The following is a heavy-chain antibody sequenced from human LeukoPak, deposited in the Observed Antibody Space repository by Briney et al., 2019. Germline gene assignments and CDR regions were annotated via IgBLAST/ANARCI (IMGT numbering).Heavy chain of an antibody. V-gene: IGHV4-59*08. D-gene: IGHD1-26*01. CDR3: ARLVKVGATRFVDY. Sequence: SETLSLTCTVSGGSISSYYWSWIRQPPGKGLEWIGYIYYSGSTNYNPSLKSRVTISVDTSKNQFSLKLSSVAAADTAVYYCARLVKVGATRFVDYWGQGTLVTVSP. J-gene: IGHJ4*02. CDR1: GGSISSYY. CDR2: IYYSGST.